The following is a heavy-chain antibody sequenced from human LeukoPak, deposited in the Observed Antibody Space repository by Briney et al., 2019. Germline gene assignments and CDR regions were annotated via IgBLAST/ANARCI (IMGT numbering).Heavy chain of an antibody. CDR3: ARDRIIGSGYYYFDY. J-gene: IGHJ4*02. CDR1: GFTVSSNY. V-gene: IGHV3-53*01. D-gene: IGHD3-22*01. Sequence: GGSLRLSCAASGFTVSSNYMSWVRQAPGKGLEWVAVIYSGGSTYYADSVKGRFTISRDNSKNTLYLQMNSLRAEDTAVYYCARDRIIGSGYYYFDYWGQRTLVTVSS. CDR2: IYSGGST.